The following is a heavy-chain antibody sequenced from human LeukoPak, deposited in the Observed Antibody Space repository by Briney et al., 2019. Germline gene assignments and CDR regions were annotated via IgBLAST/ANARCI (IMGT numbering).Heavy chain of an antibody. V-gene: IGHV3-30-3*01. J-gene: IGHJ4*02. CDR1: GFTFSSYA. Sequence: QSGGSLRLSCAASGFTFSSYAMHWVRQAPGKGLEWVAVISYDGSNKYYADSVKGRFTISRDNSKNTLYLQMNSLRAEDTAVYYCARDPSSYSSGWYANWGQGTLVTVSS. CDR3: ARDPSSYSSGWYAN. D-gene: IGHD6-19*01. CDR2: ISYDGSNK.